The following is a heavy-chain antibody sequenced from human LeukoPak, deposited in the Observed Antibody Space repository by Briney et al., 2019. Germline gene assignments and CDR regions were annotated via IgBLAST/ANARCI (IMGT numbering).Heavy chain of an antibody. J-gene: IGHJ6*03. D-gene: IGHD3-3*01. CDR2: IYWDDDK. Sequence: SGPTLVNPTQTLTLTCTFSGFSLSTSGVRVGWIRQPPGKALEWLALIYWDDDKRYSPSLKSRLTITKDTSKNQVVLTMTNMDPVDTATYYCAHRFYDFWSGYTPGYMDVWGKGTTVTVSS. CDR1: GFSLSTSGVR. V-gene: IGHV2-5*02. CDR3: AHRFYDFWSGYTPGYMDV.